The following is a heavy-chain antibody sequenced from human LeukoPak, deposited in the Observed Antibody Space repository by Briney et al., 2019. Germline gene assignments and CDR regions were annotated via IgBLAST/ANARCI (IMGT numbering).Heavy chain of an antibody. V-gene: IGHV4-59*01. CDR2: IYYSGST. J-gene: IGHJ4*02. Sequence: TSETLSLTCTVSGGSISSYYWSWIRQPPGKGLEWIGYIYYSGSTNYNPSLKSRVTISVDTSKNQSSLKLSSVTAADTAVYYCARGHYGDPIDFDYWGQGTLVTVSS. CDR3: ARGHYGDPIDFDY. CDR1: GGSISSYY. D-gene: IGHD4-17*01.